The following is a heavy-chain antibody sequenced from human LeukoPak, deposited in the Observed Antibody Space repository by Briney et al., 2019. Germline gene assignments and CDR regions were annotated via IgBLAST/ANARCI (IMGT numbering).Heavy chain of an antibody. V-gene: IGHV4-39*01. CDR1: GGSISSSIYY. CDR3: ACPYDYGDQRGYYFDY. J-gene: IGHJ4*02. Sequence: SETLSLTCTVSGGSISSSIYYWGWIRQPPGKGLEWIGSIYYSGSTYYNPSLKSRVTISVDTSKSQFSLKLSSVTAADTAVYYCACPYDYGDQRGYYFDYWGQGTLVTVSS. D-gene: IGHD4-17*01. CDR2: IYYSGST.